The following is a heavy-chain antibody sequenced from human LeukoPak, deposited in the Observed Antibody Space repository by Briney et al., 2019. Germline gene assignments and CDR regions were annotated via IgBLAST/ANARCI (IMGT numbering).Heavy chain of an antibody. CDR1: GFTFSHYA. CDR3: ARGLNWKYGWFDP. J-gene: IGHJ5*02. D-gene: IGHD1-7*01. V-gene: IGHV3-30*03. Sequence: GGSLRLSCAASGFTFSHYAMHWVRQAPGEGLQWVAFISYSGNNYYYADSVKGRFIISRDNAKNSLYLQMNSLRAEDTAVYYCARGLNWKYGWFDPWGQGTLVTVSS. CDR2: ISYSGNNY.